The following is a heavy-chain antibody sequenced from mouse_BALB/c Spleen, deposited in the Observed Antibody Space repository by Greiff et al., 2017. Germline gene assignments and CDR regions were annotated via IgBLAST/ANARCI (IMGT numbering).Heavy chain of an antibody. J-gene: IGHJ2*01. CDR3: TREAFITTVGCDY. D-gene: IGHD1-1*01. V-gene: IGHV5-6-4*01. Sequence: EVHLVESGGGLVKPGGSLKLSCAASGFTFSSYTMSWVRQTPEKRLEWVATISSGGSYTYYPDSVKGRFTISRDNAKNTLYLQMSSLKSEDTAMYYCTREAFITTVGCDYWGQGTTLTVSS. CDR2: ISSGGSYT. CDR1: GFTFSSYT.